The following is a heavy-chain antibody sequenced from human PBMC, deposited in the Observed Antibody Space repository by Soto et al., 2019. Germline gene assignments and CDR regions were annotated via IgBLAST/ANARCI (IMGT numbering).Heavy chain of an antibody. V-gene: IGHV4-31*03. CDR1: GASISSGGYY. J-gene: IGHJ5*02. D-gene: IGHD4-17*01. CDR2: IFYGGST. Sequence: SETLSLTCTVSGASISSGGYYWSWIRQHPGKGLEWIGYIFYGGSTYYNPSLKSRITISVDTSKNQFSLKLTSVTAADTAVYYCATYPGSYRDYYGPWGPGTLVTVSS. CDR3: ATYPGSYRDYYGP.